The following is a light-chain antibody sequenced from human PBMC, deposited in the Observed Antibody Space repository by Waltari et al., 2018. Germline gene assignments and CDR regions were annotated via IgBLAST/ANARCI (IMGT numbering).Light chain of an antibody. Sequence: QSALTQPAAVSGSPGQSITISCTGTNSDVGSYNFVHWFQQHPGEAPKLMIYEVTNRPSGVSNRFAGSKSGNTASLIISGLQGEDEADYYCSSYTTSRTYVFGTGTKVTVL. J-gene: IGLJ1*01. V-gene: IGLV2-14*01. CDR3: SSYTTSRTYV. CDR1: NSDVGSYNF. CDR2: EVT.